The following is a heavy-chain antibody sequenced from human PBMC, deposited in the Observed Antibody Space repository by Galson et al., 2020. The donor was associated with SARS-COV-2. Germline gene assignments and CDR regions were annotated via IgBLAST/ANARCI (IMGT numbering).Heavy chain of an antibody. V-gene: IGHV3-7*01. Sequence: GESLKISCLVSGFTFKDYWMSWVRQAPGKGLEWVANIRGDGSETNYVDSVKGRFSISRDNDVDSLYLQMDNLRVEDTATYFCTREGWQGGYWGQGARVTVSS. CDR3: TREGWQGGY. J-gene: IGHJ4*02. CDR1: GFTFKDYW. CDR2: IRGDGSET.